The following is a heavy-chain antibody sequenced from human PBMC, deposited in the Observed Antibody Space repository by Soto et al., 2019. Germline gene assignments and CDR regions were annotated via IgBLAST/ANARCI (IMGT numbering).Heavy chain of an antibody. Sequence: SETLSLTCAVYGGSFSGYYWSWIRQPPGKGLEWIGEINHSGSTNYNPSLKSRVTISVDTSKNQFSLKLSSVTAADTAVYYCARGPDRRSMVRGVMWYWGQGTLVTVPQ. CDR1: GGSFSGYY. D-gene: IGHD3-10*01. J-gene: IGHJ4*02. CDR2: INHSGST. CDR3: ARGPDRRSMVRGVMWY. V-gene: IGHV4-34*01.